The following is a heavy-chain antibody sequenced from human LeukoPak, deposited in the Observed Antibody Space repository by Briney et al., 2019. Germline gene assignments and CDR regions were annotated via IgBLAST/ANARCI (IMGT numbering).Heavy chain of an antibody. V-gene: IGHV3-30*03. CDR3: ARSNQADDY. J-gene: IGHJ4*02. CDR1: GFTFSSYG. CDR2: ISYDGSNK. Sequence: GGSLRLSCAASGFTFSSYGMHWVRQAPGKGLEWVALISYDGSNKYYANSVKGRFTISRDNAKNTLYLQMDSLRAEDTGVYYCARSNQADDYWGQGTLVTVSS. D-gene: IGHD1-14*01.